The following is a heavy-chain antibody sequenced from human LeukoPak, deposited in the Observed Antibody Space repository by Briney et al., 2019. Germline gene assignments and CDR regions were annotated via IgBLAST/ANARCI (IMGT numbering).Heavy chain of an antibody. V-gene: IGHV3-30*04. J-gene: IGHJ4*02. CDR2: ISQDGSNQ. Sequence: PGGSLRLSCEASGLSFSDYAMHWVRQAPGRGLEWVAVISQDGSNQNYADSVQDRVTISRDNSKKILFLQMFSLRTEDTAFYHCVRGRADSSAYYWGPFDLWGQGALVTVSS. CDR1: GLSFSDYA. D-gene: IGHD3-22*01. CDR3: VRGRADSSAYYWGPFDL.